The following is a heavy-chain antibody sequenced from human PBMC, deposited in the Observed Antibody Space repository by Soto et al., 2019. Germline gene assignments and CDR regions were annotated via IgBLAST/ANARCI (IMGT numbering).Heavy chain of an antibody. D-gene: IGHD3-9*01. CDR1: GAPISSGGHY. J-gene: IGHJ4*02. Sequence: QVQLQESGPGLVKPSQTLSLTCAVSGAPISSGGHYWSWIRQHPGKGLEYIGYIFYVGSTYYNPSLKSRVTISVDTSKNHFSLRLSSVTAADTAVYYCARLRPSDILTGHLYFDYWGQGTLVTVSS. V-gene: IGHV4-31*11. CDR3: ARLRPSDILTGHLYFDY. CDR2: IFYVGST.